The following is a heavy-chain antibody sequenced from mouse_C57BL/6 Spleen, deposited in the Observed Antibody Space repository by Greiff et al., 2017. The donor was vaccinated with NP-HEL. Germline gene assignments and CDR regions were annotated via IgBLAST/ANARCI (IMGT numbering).Heavy chain of an antibody. CDR3: TRGRGREGDFDY. J-gene: IGHJ2*01. CDR1: GYTFTDYG. Sequence: QVQLQQSGAELVRPGASVTLSCKASGYTFTDYGMHWVKQTPVHGLEWIGAIDPETGGTAYNQKFKGKAILTADKSSSTAYIELRSRTSEDSAVYYCTRGRGREGDFDYWGQGTTLTVSS. D-gene: IGHD3-3*01. CDR2: IDPETGGT. V-gene: IGHV1-15*01.